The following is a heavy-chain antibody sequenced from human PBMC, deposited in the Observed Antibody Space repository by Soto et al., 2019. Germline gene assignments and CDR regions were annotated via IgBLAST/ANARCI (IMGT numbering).Heavy chain of an antibody. J-gene: IGHJ5*02. D-gene: IGHD6-13*01. Sequence: PSGTLSLTFTVSGGSISSCCYYWSWIRQHPGKGLEWIGYIYYSGSTYYNPSLKSRVTISVDTSKNQFSLKLSSVTAADTAVYYCARVFSDSSSFFDPWGQGTLVTVSS. V-gene: IGHV4-31*03. CDR2: IYYSGST. CDR1: GGSISSCCYY. CDR3: ARVFSDSSSFFDP.